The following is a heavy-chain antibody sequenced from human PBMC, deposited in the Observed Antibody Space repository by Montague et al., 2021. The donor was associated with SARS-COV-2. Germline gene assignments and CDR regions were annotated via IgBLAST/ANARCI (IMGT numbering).Heavy chain of an antibody. CDR1: GITFSNYA. Sequence: SLRLSCAASGITFSNYAMSWVRQAPGKGLEWVSAISGSSGSTYYSDSVKGRFTISRDNSKNTLYLQMNSLRAGDTAVYYCAKDKGVAYYFDHWGQGTLVTVSS. D-gene: IGHD2-15*01. CDR3: AKDKGVAYYFDH. J-gene: IGHJ4*02. CDR2: ISGSSGST. V-gene: IGHV3-23*01.